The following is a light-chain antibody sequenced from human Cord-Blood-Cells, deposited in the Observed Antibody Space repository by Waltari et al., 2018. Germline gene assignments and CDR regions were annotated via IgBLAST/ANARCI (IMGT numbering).Light chain of an antibody. CDR2: KAS. J-gene: IGKJ4*01. V-gene: IGKV1-5*03. Sequence: DIQMTQSPSTLSASVGDRVNITCRASQGISSWLAWYQQKPGKAPKLLIYKASSLESGVPSRFSGSGSGTEFTLTISSLQPDDFATYYCQQYNSYSLTFGGGTKVEIK. CDR3: QQYNSYSLT. CDR1: QGISSW.